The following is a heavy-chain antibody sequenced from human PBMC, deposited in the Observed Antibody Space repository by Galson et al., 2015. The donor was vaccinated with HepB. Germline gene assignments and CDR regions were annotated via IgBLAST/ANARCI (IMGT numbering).Heavy chain of an antibody. Sequence: SLRLSCAGSGFSFSGVFMNWVRQAPGKGLEWVGRIKSNDEGATKDYATPVNGRFTISRDDSKNTSYLQMDNLKIEDTARYYCTTEGNFGMIKRSDYWGQGTLVPVSS. V-gene: IGHV3-15*07. D-gene: IGHD3-3*02. CDR2: IKSNDEGATK. CDR1: GFSFSGVF. CDR3: TTEGNFGMIKRSDY. J-gene: IGHJ4*02.